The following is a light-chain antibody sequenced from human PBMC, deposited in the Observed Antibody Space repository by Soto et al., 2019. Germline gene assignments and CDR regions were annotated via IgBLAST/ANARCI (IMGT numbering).Light chain of an antibody. J-gene: IGLJ1*01. CDR2: EIN. V-gene: IGLV2-8*01. Sequence: QSVLTQPPSASGSPGQSVTISCTGTSSDVGAYDYVSWYQQHPGKAPKLMIYEINKRPSGVPDRFSGSKSGNTASLTVSGLQAEDEADYYCSSFAGSNNFPYVFGTGTKGTV. CDR1: SSDVGAYDY. CDR3: SSFAGSNNFPYV.